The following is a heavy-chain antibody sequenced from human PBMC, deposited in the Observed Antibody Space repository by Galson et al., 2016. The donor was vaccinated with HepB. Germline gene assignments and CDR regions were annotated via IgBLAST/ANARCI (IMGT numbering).Heavy chain of an antibody. J-gene: IGHJ3*02. D-gene: IGHD2-8*02. Sequence: SLRLSCAASGFIFHDYAMSWFRQAPGKGLEWVGLIRSIVYGGTTEYAASVKGRFSISRDDSKSIAYLQMNSLKTEDKAVYFRTRDQCVSIVLAANDAFDIWGQGTMVTVSP. V-gene: IGHV3-49*03. CDR2: IRSIVYGGTT. CDR3: TRDQCVSIVLAANDAFDI. CDR1: GFIFHDYA.